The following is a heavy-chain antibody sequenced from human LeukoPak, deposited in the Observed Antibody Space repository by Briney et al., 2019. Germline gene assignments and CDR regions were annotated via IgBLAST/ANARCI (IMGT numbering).Heavy chain of an antibody. CDR2: FDPEDGET. J-gene: IGHJ4*02. V-gene: IGHV1-24*01. Sequence: ASVKVSCKVSGYTLTELSMHWVRQAPGKGLEWMGGFDPEDGETIYAQKFQGRVTMTEDTSTDTAYMELSSLRSEGTAVYYCATSRQQLVTFDYWGQGTLVTVSS. D-gene: IGHD6-13*01. CDR3: ATSRQQLVTFDY. CDR1: GYTLTELS.